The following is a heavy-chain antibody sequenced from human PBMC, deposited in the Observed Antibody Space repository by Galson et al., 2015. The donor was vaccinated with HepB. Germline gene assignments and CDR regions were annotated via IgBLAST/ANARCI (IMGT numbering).Heavy chain of an antibody. V-gene: IGHV3-15*01. CDR3: TTGAPMTTDSRFVH. D-gene: IGHD1-14*01. CDR2: IKSRANGGTT. CDR1: GFTFNNAW. J-gene: IGHJ4*02. Sequence: SLRLSCAASGFTFNNAWMSWVRQAPGEGLEWVGRIKSRANGGTTDYAAPVKGRFTISREDSENTLYLHMNSLRTEDTAVYYCTTGAPMTTDSRFVHWGQGTLVAVSS.